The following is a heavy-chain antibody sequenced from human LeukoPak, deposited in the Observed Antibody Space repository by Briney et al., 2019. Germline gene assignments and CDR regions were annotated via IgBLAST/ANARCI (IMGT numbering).Heavy chain of an antibody. D-gene: IGHD3-10*01. CDR2: ISGSGGST. Sequence: PGGSLRLSCAASGFTFSSYAMSWVRQAPGKGLEWVSAISGSGGSTYYADSVKGRFTISRDNSKNTLYLQMNSLRAEDTAVYYCAKRTRITMVQGGPVYYYYMDVWGKGTTVTVSS. CDR1: GFTFSSYA. CDR3: AKRTRITMVQGGPVYYYYMDV. J-gene: IGHJ6*03. V-gene: IGHV3-23*01.